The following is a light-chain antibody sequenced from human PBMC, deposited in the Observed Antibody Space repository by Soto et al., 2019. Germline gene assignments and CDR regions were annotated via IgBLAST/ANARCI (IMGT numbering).Light chain of an antibody. CDR3: QQYNNWPPDRT. CDR1: QSVSSN. J-gene: IGKJ1*01. CDR2: GAS. Sequence: EIVMTQSPATLSVSPGERATLSCRASQSVSSNLAWYQQKPGQAPRLLIYGASTRATGIPARFSGSGSGTEFTLTISSLQSEDFAIYFCQQYNNWPPDRTFAKGPRWRSN. V-gene: IGKV3-15*01.